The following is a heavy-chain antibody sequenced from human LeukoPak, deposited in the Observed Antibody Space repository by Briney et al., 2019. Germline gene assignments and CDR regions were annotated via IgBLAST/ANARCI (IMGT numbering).Heavy chain of an antibody. CDR2: ISGSGGST. V-gene: IGHV3-23*01. J-gene: IGHJ4*02. CDR1: GFTFSSYA. Sequence: GGSLRLSCAASGFTFSSYAMSWVRQAPGKGLEWVSTISGSGGSTYYADSVKGRFTISRDNSKNTLYLQMNSLRAEDTAVYYCAKGRGYCSGGSCYSDYWGQGTLVTVSS. CDR3: AKGRGYCSGGSCYSDY. D-gene: IGHD2-15*01.